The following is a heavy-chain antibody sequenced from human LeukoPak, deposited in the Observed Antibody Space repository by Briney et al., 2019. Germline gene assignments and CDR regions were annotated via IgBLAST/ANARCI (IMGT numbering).Heavy chain of an antibody. V-gene: IGHV3-15*01. Sequence: GGSLRLSCAASGFTFLHAWMGWVRQAPGKGLEWVGRIKSKGSGETTDFAAPVKGRFTISRDDSKDTVLLQMNSLRTEDTAVYYCTWITMEHGLMGHWGQGALVTVSS. CDR2: IKSKGSGETT. J-gene: IGHJ4*02. D-gene: IGHD1/OR15-1a*01. CDR1: GFTFLHAW. CDR3: TWITMEHGLMGH.